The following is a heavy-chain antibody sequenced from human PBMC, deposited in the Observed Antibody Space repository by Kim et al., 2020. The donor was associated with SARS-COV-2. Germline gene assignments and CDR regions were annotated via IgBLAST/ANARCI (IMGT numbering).Heavy chain of an antibody. Sequence: ASVKVSCKASGYTFTSYDINWVRQATGQGLEWMGWMNPNSGNTGYAQKFQGRVTMTRNTSISTAYMELSSLRSEDTAVYYCARAGTLRYFDWFSGPVYYFDYWGQGSLVTVSS. CDR1: GYTFTSYD. D-gene: IGHD3-9*01. J-gene: IGHJ4*02. CDR2: MNPNSGNT. V-gene: IGHV1-8*01. CDR3: ARAGTLRYFDWFSGPVYYFDY.